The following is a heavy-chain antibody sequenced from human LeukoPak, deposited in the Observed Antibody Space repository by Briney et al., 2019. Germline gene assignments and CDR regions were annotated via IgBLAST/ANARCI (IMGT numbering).Heavy chain of an antibody. Sequence: KPGGSLRLSCAASGFTFSDYYMNWIRQAPGKGLEWASYISSSGTNKYYADSVKGRFTISRDNAKNSLYLQMNSLRAEDTAVYYCARISAPIDYWGQGTLVTVSS. J-gene: IGHJ4*02. CDR2: ISSSGTNK. CDR1: GFTFSDYY. CDR3: ARISAPIDY. V-gene: IGHV3-11*04.